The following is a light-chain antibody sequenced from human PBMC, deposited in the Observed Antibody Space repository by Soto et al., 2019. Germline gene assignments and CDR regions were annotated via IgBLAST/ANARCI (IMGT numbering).Light chain of an antibody. Sequence: EVVLTQSAGTLSLSPGERATLSCRASQSVYNNFVAWYQQKPGQAPRLLIYGALRRATGIPDRFSGSGSGTDFTLTISRLEPEDFAVYYCQQYGSSPGTFGGGTKVEIK. J-gene: IGKJ4*01. CDR3: QQYGSSPGT. V-gene: IGKV3-20*01. CDR1: QSVYNNF. CDR2: GAL.